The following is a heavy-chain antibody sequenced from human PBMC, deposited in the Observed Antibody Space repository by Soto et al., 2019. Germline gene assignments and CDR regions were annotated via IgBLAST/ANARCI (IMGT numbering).Heavy chain of an antibody. CDR1: GGSISSYY. CDR3: ARHNLWVFTWFDP. CDR2: IYYSGST. Sequence: SETLSLTCTVSGGSISSYYWSWIRQPPGKGLEWIGYIYYSGSTNYNPSLKSRVTISVDTSKNQFSLKLSSVTAADTAVYYCARHNLWVFTWFDPWGQGTLVTVSS. D-gene: IGHD1-26*01. J-gene: IGHJ5*02. V-gene: IGHV4-59*08.